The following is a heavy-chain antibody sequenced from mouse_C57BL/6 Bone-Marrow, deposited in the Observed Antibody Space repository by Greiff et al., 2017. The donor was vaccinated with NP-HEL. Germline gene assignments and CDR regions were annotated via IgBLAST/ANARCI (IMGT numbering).Heavy chain of an antibody. Sequence: VQLQQSGAELVRPGASVNLSCTVSGFNIKDDYMHWVNQGPEQGLEWIGWIDPENGDTEYASKFQGNTTITADTSSNTAYLQLSSLTSEDTAVYYCTTGGSSPYAMDYWGQGTSVTVSS. J-gene: IGHJ4*01. D-gene: IGHD1-1*01. CDR1: GFNIKDDY. V-gene: IGHV14-4*01. CDR3: TTGGSSPYAMDY. CDR2: IDPENGDT.